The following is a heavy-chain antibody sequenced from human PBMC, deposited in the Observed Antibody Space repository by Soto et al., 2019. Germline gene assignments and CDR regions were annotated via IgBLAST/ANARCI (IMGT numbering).Heavy chain of an antibody. CDR1: GFTFRSYA. CDR3: TIEPYSRVFLATLHH. J-gene: IGHJ5*02. D-gene: IGHD6-13*01. Sequence: EVQLLESGGGLVQPGGSLRLSCAASGFTFRSYAMNWVRQAPGKGLEWVAGSSGSGGTTYHADSVKGRFNISRDNSKNALSLEMNSPSAQDTAGDYSTIEPYSRVFLATLHHWAQGALVIVSS. CDR2: SSGSGGTT. V-gene: IGHV3-23*01.